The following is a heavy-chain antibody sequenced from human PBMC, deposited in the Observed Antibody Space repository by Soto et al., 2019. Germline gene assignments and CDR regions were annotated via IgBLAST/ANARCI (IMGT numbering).Heavy chain of an antibody. D-gene: IGHD6-13*01. J-gene: IGHJ4*02. Sequence: GGSLRLSCAASGFTFSDYWMAWVRQAPGKGLEWVANISPDGNGKYYVESVKGRFTIFRDNAKNSLSLQMNSLGVYDTAVYYCARSAAGANYWGQGILVTVSS. CDR1: GFTFSDYW. CDR3: ARSAAGANY. V-gene: IGHV3-7*01. CDR2: ISPDGNGK.